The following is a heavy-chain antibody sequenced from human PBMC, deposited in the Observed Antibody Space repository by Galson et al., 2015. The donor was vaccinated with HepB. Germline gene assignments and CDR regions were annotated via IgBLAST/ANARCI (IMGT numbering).Heavy chain of an antibody. CDR1: GGSFSGYY. D-gene: IGHD3-9*01. Sequence: LSLTCAVYGGSFSGYYWSWIRQPPGKGLEWIGEINHSGSTNYNPSLKSRVTISVDTSKNQFSLKLSSVTAADTAVYYCARGRPYYDILTGYYNPRKAAFDIWGQGTMVTVSS. CDR3: ARGRPYYDILTGYYNPRKAAFDI. J-gene: IGHJ3*02. V-gene: IGHV4-34*01. CDR2: INHSGST.